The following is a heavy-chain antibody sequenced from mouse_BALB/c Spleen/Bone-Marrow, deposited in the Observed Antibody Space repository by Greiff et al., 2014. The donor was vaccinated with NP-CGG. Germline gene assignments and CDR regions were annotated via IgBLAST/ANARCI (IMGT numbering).Heavy chain of an antibody. D-gene: IGHD2-14*01. Sequence: QVQLQQSGAELVRPGASVKPSCKASGYTFTNYWINWVKQRPGQGLEWIGNIYPSDSYTNYNQMFKDKATLTVDKSSRTAYMQLSTPTSEDSAVYYCTRGYYRYDVGYWYFDVWGAGTTVTVSS. J-gene: IGHJ1*01. V-gene: IGHV1-69*02. CDR2: IYPSDSYT. CDR1: GYTFTNYW. CDR3: TRGYYRYDVGYWYFDV.